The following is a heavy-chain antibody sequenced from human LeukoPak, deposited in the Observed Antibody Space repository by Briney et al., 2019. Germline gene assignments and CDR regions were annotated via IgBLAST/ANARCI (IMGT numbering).Heavy chain of an antibody. V-gene: IGHV3-9*01. Sequence: PGGSLRLSCAGSGFIFNNYAMHWVRQAPGKGLEWVSGISWNSGSIDHADSVKGRFTISRDNAKNSLYLQMNSLRVEDTAFYYCAKDNRRHYTSGPNPDSLHWGQGALVTVSS. J-gene: IGHJ4*02. D-gene: IGHD6-19*01. CDR3: AKDNRRHYTSGPNPDSLH. CDR2: ISWNSGSI. CDR1: GFIFNNYA.